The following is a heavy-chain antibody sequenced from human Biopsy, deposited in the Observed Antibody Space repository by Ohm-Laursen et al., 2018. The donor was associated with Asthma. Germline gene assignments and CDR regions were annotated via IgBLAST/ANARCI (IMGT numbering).Heavy chain of an antibody. J-gene: IGHJ4*02. CDR3: ARGPPVDRED. Sequence: SDTLSLTCTVSGGSISSGGYYWSWIRQHPGKGLERIGYIYYSGSTYYNPSPKSRVTISVDTSKNQFSLKLSSVTAADTAVYYCARGPPVDREDWGQGTLVTVSS. D-gene: IGHD5-24*01. CDR1: GGSISSGGYY. CDR2: IYYSGST. V-gene: IGHV4-31*03.